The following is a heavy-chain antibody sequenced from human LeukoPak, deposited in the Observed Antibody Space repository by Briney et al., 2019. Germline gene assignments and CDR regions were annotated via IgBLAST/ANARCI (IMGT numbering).Heavy chain of an antibody. D-gene: IGHD3-16*01. Sequence: SETLSLTCAVYGGSFSGYSWSWIRQPPGKGLKWIGGINHSGSTNYNPSLKSRVTISVDTSKNQFSLKLSSVTAADTAVYYCARVGRGDHTWGSYYYDHWGQGTLVTVSS. CDR1: GGSFSGYS. CDR3: ARVGRGDHTWGSYYYDH. J-gene: IGHJ4*02. CDR2: INHSGST. V-gene: IGHV4-34*01.